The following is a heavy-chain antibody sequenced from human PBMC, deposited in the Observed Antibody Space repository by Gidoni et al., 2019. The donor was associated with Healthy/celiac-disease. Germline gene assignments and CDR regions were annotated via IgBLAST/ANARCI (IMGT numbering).Heavy chain of an antibody. V-gene: IGHV4-39*01. CDR3: ARHFPYNWNDGALPERYYFDY. J-gene: IGHJ4*02. Sequence: QLQLQESGPGLVKPSETLSLTCTVPGGSISSSSYYWGWIRQPPGKGLEWIGSIYYSGSTYYNPSLKSRVTISVDTSKNQFSLKLSSVTAADTAVYYCARHFPYNWNDGALPERYYFDYWGQGTLVTVSS. CDR2: IYYSGST. D-gene: IGHD1-1*01. CDR1: GGSISSSSYY.